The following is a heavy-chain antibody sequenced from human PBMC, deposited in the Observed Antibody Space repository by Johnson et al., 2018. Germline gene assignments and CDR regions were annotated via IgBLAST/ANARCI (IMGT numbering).Heavy chain of an antibody. D-gene: IGHD6-19*01. Sequence: QVQLVQSGAEVKKPGSSVKVSCKASGGTFSSYAISWVRQAPGQGLEWMGGIIPIFGTANYAQKFQGRVTITGDESTSTAYRELSSLRSEDTAGYYCARDITGWQWLARRDAFDIWGQGTMVTVSS. CDR2: IIPIFGTA. J-gene: IGHJ3*02. CDR3: ARDITGWQWLARRDAFDI. V-gene: IGHV1-69*12. CDR1: GGTFSSYA.